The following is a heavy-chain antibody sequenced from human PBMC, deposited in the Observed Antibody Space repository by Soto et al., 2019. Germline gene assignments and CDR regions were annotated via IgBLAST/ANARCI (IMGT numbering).Heavy chain of an antibody. J-gene: IGHJ6*02. CDR3: ARGGDIVVVPAGGTPGGMDV. V-gene: IGHV4-31*03. CDR2: IYYSGST. CDR1: GGSISSGGYY. D-gene: IGHD2-2*01. Sequence: SETLSLTCTASGGSISSGGYYWSWIRQHPGKGLEWIGYIYYSGSTYYNPSLKSRVTISVDTSKNQFSLKLSSVTAADTAVYYCARGGDIVVVPAGGTPGGMDVWGQGTTVTVSS.